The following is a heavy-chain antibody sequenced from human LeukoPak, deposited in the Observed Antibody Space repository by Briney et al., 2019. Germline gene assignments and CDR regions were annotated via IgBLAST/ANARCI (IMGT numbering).Heavy chain of an antibody. CDR3: ARAGYYYGSGSSNNWFDP. CDR1: GYTFTGYY. J-gene: IGHJ5*02. Sequence: ASVKVSCKASGYTFTGYYMHWVRQAPGQGLEWMGWINPNSGGTSYAQKFQGRVTMTRDTSISTAYMELSRLRSDDTAVYYCARAGYYYGSGSSNNWFDPWGQGTLVTVSS. CDR2: INPNSGGT. D-gene: IGHD3-10*01. V-gene: IGHV1-2*02.